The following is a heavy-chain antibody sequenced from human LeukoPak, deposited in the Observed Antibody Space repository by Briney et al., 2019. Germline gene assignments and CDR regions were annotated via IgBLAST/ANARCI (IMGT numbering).Heavy chain of an antibody. V-gene: IGHV1-69*04. CDR3: ASIPDSSSWYLFLTS. CDR2: IIPILGIA. D-gene: IGHD6-13*01. CDR1: XXTXXSXA. Sequence: SVXVXXXAXXXTXXSXAISWVRQAPGQRXEWMGRIIPILGIANYAQKFQGRVTITADKSTSTAYMEPSSLRSEDTAVYYCASIPDSSSWYLFLTSWGQGTLVTVSS. J-gene: IGHJ4*02.